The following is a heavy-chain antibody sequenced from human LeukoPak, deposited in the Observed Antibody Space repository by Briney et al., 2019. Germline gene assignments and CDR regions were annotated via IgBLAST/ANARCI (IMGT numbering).Heavy chain of an antibody. Sequence: SVKVSCKASGGTFSSYAISWVRQAPGQGLEWMGGIIPIFGTANYAQKFQGRVTITTDESTSTAYMELSSLRSEDTAVYYCARGVGFGESYYYYYYMDVWGKGTTVTVSS. V-gene: IGHV1-69*05. CDR3: ARGVGFGESYYYYYYMDV. CDR1: GGTFSSYA. J-gene: IGHJ6*03. D-gene: IGHD3-10*01. CDR2: IIPIFGTA.